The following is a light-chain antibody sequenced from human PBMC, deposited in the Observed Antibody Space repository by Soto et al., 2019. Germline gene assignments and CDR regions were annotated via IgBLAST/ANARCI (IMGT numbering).Light chain of an antibody. CDR3: SSYTGSSSLYV. J-gene: IGLJ1*01. CDR1: SSDVGTYTY. Sequence: QSALTQPASVSGSPGQSITISCTGTSSDVGTYTYVSWYQQHPGKAPKLMIYEVSNRPSGVSNRFSGSKSGNTASLTISGLQAEEEADYYCSSYTGSSSLYVFGTGTKVTVL. V-gene: IGLV2-14*01. CDR2: EVS.